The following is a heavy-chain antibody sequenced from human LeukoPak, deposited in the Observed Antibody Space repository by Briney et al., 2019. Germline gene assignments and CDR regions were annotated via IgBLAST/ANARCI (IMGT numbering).Heavy chain of an antibody. CDR2: IKQGGSDK. J-gene: IGHJ4*02. Sequence: GGSLRLSCAASGFTFSSYWMSWVRQAPGKGLEWVANIKQGGSDKYYVDSVKGRFTISRDNAKNSLYLQMNSLRAEDTAVYYCARDQDYDFWSGYYYPTYYFDYWGQGTLVTVSS. CDR1: GFTFSSYW. V-gene: IGHV3-7*01. D-gene: IGHD3-3*01. CDR3: ARDQDYDFWSGYYYPTYYFDY.